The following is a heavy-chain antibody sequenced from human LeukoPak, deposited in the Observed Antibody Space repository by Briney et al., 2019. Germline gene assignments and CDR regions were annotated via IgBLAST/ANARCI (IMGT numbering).Heavy chain of an antibody. D-gene: IGHD3-10*01. Sequence: GASVKVSCKASDYTFTSYGISWVRQAPGQGLEWMGWISAYNGNTNYAQKLQGRVTMTTDTSTSTAYMELRSLRSDDTAVYYCARHSITMVRGVIIRGSEYNWFDPWGQGTLVTVSS. CDR2: ISAYNGNT. V-gene: IGHV1-18*01. CDR3: ARHSITMVRGVIIRGSEYNWFDP. J-gene: IGHJ5*02. CDR1: DYTFTSYG.